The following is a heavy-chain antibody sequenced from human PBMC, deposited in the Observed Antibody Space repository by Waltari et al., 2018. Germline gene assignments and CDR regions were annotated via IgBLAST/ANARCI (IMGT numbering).Heavy chain of an antibody. D-gene: IGHD1-7*01. V-gene: IGHV3-23*01. CDR3: ARYISRGRELMS. J-gene: IGHJ4*02. CDR1: GFVFGSYA. Sequence: EVQLLESGGGLVQPGGSLRLSCVASGFVFGSYAMTWVRQAPGKGLEGGSGVSAKSDFTNYADSVKGRFTISRDNSKNTLYLQMNSLRVEDAALYYCARYISRGRELMSWGQGTLVTVSS. CDR2: VSAKSDFT.